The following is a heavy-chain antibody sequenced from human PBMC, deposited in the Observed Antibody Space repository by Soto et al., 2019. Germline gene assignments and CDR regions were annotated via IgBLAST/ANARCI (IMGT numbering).Heavy chain of an antibody. CDR3: ATGIAAAGTKYYGMDV. CDR1: GFTFSSYS. V-gene: IGHV3-21*01. J-gene: IGHJ6*02. CDR2: ISSSSSYI. Sequence: GSLRLSCAASGFTFSSYSMNWVRQAPGKGLDCVLSISSSSSYIYYADSVKGRFTISRDNANNSLYLQMNSLRAEDTAVYYCATGIAAAGTKYYGMDVWGQGTTVTVSS. D-gene: IGHD6-13*01.